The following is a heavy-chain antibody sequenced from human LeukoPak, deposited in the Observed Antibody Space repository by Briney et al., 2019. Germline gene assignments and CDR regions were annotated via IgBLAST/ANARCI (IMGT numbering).Heavy chain of an antibody. J-gene: IGHJ6*02. Sequence: GGSLRLSCAASGFTFSSYWMHWVRQAPGKGLVWVSRINSDGSSTSYADSVKGRFTVSRDNAKNTLYLQMNSLRAEDTAVYYCARERDTAMVYYYYGMDVWGQGTTVTVSS. V-gene: IGHV3-74*01. D-gene: IGHD5-18*01. CDR2: INSDGSST. CDR1: GFTFSSYW. CDR3: ARERDTAMVYYYYGMDV.